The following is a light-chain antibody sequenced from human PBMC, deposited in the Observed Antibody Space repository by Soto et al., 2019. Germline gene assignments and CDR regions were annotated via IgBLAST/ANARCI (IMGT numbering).Light chain of an antibody. CDR1: QSFSHF. J-gene: IGKJ5*01. Sequence: EIVLTQSPATLSLSPGKRATLSCRASQSFSHFLAWYQQKPGQAPRLLIYDTSNRATGIPARFSGSGSGTDFTLTINNLAPEDFAVYYCQQRSNWPITFGQGHDWRL. V-gene: IGKV3-11*01. CDR3: QQRSNWPIT. CDR2: DTS.